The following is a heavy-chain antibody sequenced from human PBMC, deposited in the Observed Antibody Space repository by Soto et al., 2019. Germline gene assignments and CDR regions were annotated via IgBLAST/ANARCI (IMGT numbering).Heavy chain of an antibody. Sequence: GVSLRLSCGAAGFTFSSYWMHWVRQATGKGLEWVSAIGTAGDTYYPGSVKGRFTISRENAKNSLYLQMNSLRAGDTAVYYCARFAVGQLYDYWGQGTLVTVS. CDR2: IGTAGDT. D-gene: IGHD6-13*01. J-gene: IGHJ4*02. V-gene: IGHV3-13*04. CDR1: GFTFSSYW. CDR3: ARFAVGQLYDY.